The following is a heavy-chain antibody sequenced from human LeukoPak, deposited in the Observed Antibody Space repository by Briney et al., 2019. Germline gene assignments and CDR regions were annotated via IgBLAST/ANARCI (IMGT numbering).Heavy chain of an antibody. CDR3: ARDLVSAHWYFDL. CDR2: VTSSGSTI. CDR1: GFTFSDYY. V-gene: IGHV3-11*04. J-gene: IGHJ2*01. D-gene: IGHD3-9*01. Sequence: KPGGSLRLSCAASGFTFSDYYMSWIRQAPGKGLEWVSYVTSSGSTIYYADSVKGRFTISRDNAKNSLYLQMNSLRAEDTAVYYCARDLVSAHWYFDLWGRGTLVTVSS.